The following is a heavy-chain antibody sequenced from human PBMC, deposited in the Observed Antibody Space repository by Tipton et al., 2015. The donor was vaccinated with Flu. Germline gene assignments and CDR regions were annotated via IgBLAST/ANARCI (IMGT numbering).Heavy chain of an antibody. CDR1: GYTFSNHW. Sequence: VQLVQSGAEVKKPGESVKISCKASGYTFSNHWIVWVRQMPGKGLKWMGTIFTGHTDTRYGPSFQGQVTISADESIDTAFLQWNTLRASDTAIYYCARQAIPMYSDYRDYFYSAMDVWGQGTTVTVSS. CDR3: ARQAIPMYSDYRDYFYSAMDV. D-gene: IGHD5-12*01. J-gene: IGHJ6*02. V-gene: IGHV5-51*01. CDR2: IFTGHTDT.